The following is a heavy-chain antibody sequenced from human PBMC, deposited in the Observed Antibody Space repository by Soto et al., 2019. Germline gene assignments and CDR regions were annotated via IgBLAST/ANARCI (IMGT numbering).Heavy chain of an antibody. CDR2: INANSGGT. V-gene: IGHV1-2*04. CDR3: ARGAGRDGYNFDY. CDR1: GFTFTGYY. D-gene: IGHD5-12*01. J-gene: IGHJ4*02. Sequence: ASVKVSCKASGFTFTGYYMHWVRQAPGQGLEWMGWINANSGGTNYAQKFQGWVTMTRDTSISTAYMELSRLTSGDTAVYYCARGAGRDGYNFDYWGQGTLVTVSS.